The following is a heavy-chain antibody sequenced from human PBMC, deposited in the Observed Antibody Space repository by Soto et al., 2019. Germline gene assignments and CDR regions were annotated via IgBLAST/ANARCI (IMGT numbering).Heavy chain of an antibody. CDR1: GHTLTEFS. CDR2: FDPEGGTA. V-gene: IGHV1-24*01. D-gene: IGHD6-19*01. CDR3: ATQAVAVHYYYYGMDV. Sequence: ASVKVSCKISGHTLTEFSIHWVRQAPGKGLEWMGGFDPEGGTANYAQKFQGRVTITADKSTSTAYMELSSLRSEDTAVYYCATQAVAVHYYYYGMDVWGQGTTVTVSS. J-gene: IGHJ6*02.